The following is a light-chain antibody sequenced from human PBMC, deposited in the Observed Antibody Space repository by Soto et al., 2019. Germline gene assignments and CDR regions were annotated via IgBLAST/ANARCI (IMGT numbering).Light chain of an antibody. J-gene: IGLJ3*02. CDR1: NSNIGADYD. Sequence: QSVLTQPPSVSGAPGQRVTISCTGTNSNIGADYDVHWYQHLPGTAPKLLLYANNNRPSGVPDRFSGSRSGPSASLAITGLQADDEADYFCQSYDTTLSGRVFGGGTKLTVL. V-gene: IGLV1-40*01. CDR3: QSYDTTLSGRV. CDR2: ANN.